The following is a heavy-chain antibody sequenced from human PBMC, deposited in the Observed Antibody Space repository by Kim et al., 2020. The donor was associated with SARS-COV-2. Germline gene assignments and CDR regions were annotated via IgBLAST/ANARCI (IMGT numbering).Heavy chain of an antibody. CDR2: IYPGDSDT. Sequence: GESLKISCQGSGYRFTNYWIGWVRQMPGKGLEWMGIIYPGDSDTTYSPSFQGQVTMSADKSTAYMQWSSLKASDTAMYYCARLAGDSSGYYAGFYFWGQG. J-gene: IGHJ4*02. CDR3: ARLAGDSSGYYAGFYF. D-gene: IGHD3-22*01. CDR1: GYRFTNYW. V-gene: IGHV5-51*01.